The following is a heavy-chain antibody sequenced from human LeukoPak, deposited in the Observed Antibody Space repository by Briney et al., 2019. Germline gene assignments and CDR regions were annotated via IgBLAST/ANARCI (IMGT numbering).Heavy chain of an antibody. CDR2: IIPILGIA. J-gene: IGHJ5*02. CDR1: GGTFSSYA. V-gene: IGHV1-69*04. CDR3: AKTTVPGTWWFDP. D-gene: IGHD6-19*01. Sequence: SVKVSCKASGGTFSSYAISWVRQAPGQGLEWMGRIIPILGIANYAQKFQGRVTITADKSTNTVYMQLTSLKSEDTATYYCAKTTVPGTWWFDPWGQGTLVTVSS.